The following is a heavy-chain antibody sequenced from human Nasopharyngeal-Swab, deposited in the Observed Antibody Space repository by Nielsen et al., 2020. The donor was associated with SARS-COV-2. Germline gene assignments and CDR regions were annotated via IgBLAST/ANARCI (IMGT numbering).Heavy chain of an antibody. V-gene: IGHV1-69*13. CDR3: ARDSGGIVVVPAAPWHYMDV. D-gene: IGHD2-2*01. CDR2: IIPILGTA. Sequence: SVKVSCKASGGTFSSYAISWVRQAPGQGLEWMGGIIPILGTANYAQKFQGRVTITADESTSTAYMELSSLRSEDTAVYYCARDSGGIVVVPAAPWHYMDVWGKGTTVTVS. J-gene: IGHJ6*03. CDR1: GGTFSSYA.